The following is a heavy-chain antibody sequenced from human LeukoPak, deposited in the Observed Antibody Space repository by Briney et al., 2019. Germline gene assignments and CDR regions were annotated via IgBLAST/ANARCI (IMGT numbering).Heavy chain of an antibody. J-gene: IGHJ6*02. Sequence: PGGSLRLSCAASGFTFSSYWMSWVRQAPGKGLEWVANIKQDGSEEYYVDSVKGRFTISRDNAKNSPYLQMNSLRAEDTAVYYCARVFKARIAAAGNYCYYGMDVWGQGTTVTVSS. CDR2: IKQDGSEE. CDR1: GFTFSSYW. CDR3: ARVFKARIAAAGNYCYYGMDV. D-gene: IGHD6-13*01. V-gene: IGHV3-7*01.